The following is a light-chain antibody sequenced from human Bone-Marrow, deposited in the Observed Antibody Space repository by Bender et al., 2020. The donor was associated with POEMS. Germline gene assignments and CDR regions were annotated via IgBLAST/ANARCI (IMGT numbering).Light chain of an antibody. CDR2: DVT. CDR3: SSWDDSLSGWV. Sequence: QSALTQPRSVSGSPGQSVTISCTGTSSDVGGYNHVSWYQQHPGKAPKLMIYDVTKRPSGVPARFSGSKSGTSASLAISDIQSEDEGDYYCSSWDDSLSGWVFGGGTKLTVL. J-gene: IGLJ3*02. CDR1: SSDVGGYNH. V-gene: IGLV2-11*01.